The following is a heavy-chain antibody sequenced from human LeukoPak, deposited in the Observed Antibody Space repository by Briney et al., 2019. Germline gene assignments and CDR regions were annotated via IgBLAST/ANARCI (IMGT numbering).Heavy chain of an antibody. V-gene: IGHV3-7*01. D-gene: IGHD6-6*01. CDR3: ARGYSSSSPGDY. CDR1: GFTFTSYW. Sequence: GGSLRLSCAASGFTFTSYWMSWVRQASGKGLEGVANIKQDGSEKYYVDSVKGRFTISRDNAKNSLYLQMNSLRAEDTAVYYCARGYSSSSPGDYWGQGTLVTVSS. CDR2: IKQDGSEK. J-gene: IGHJ4*02.